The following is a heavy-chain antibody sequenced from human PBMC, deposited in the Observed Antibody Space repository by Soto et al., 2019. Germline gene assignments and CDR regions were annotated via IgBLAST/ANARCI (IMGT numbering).Heavy chain of an antibody. CDR2: IYPGDSDT. J-gene: IGHJ6*02. V-gene: IGHV5-51*01. CDR3: ARTSSAGKYYYGMDV. CDR1: GYSFTSYW. Sequence: GESLKISCKGSGYSFTSYWIGWVRQMPGKGLEWMGIIYPGDSDTRYSPSFQGQVTISADKSISTAYLQWSSLKASDTAMYYCARTSSAGKYYYGMDVWGQGTTDTVS.